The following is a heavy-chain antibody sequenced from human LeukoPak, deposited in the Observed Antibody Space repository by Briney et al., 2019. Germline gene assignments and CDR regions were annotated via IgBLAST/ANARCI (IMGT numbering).Heavy chain of an antibody. CDR1: GYTFTSYY. CDR2: INPSGGST. Sequence: GASVKVSCKASGYTFTSYYMHWVRQAPGQGLEWMGIINPSGGSTSYAQKFQGRVTMTGDTSTSTVYMELSSLRSEDTAVYYCARDGRSYYDSSGILDYWGQGTLVTVSS. CDR3: ARDGRSYYDSSGILDY. V-gene: IGHV1-46*01. J-gene: IGHJ4*02. D-gene: IGHD3-22*01.